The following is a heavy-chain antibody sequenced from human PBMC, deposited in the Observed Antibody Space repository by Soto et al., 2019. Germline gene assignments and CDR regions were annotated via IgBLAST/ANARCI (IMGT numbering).Heavy chain of an antibody. CDR3: VSDRGYGHASVPYS. J-gene: IGHJ4*02. CDR1: GFAFSSYG. D-gene: IGHD5-18*01. Sequence: QAQLVESGGGVVQPGRSLRLSCAASGFAFSSYGMHWVRQAPGTGLEWVAVISYDGSLQHYADSVKGRFTISRDNSKNRMLLQMSSLRAEDTAVYYCVSDRGYGHASVPYSWGQGTLVSVSS. CDR2: ISYDGSLQ. V-gene: IGHV3-30*13.